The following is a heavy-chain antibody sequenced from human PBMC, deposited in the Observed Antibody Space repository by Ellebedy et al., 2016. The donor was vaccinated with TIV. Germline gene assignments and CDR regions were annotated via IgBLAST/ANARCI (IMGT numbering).Heavy chain of an antibody. CDR1: GDSITSGAYR. CDR3: ARVDMVRGRCLDV. CDR2: NYYSGTT. D-gene: IGHD3-10*01. V-gene: IGHV4-31*03. Sequence: SETLSLTCTVSGDSITSGAYRWSWIRQLPGKGLEWIGYNYYSGTTYFHPSLKSRLTITVDTSMTQFSLKLSSVTAADTAVYYCARVDMVRGRCLDVWGQGITVTVSS. J-gene: IGHJ6*02.